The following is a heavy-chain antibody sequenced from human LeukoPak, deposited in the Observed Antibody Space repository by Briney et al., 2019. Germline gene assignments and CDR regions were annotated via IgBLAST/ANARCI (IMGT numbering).Heavy chain of an antibody. V-gene: IGHV3-30*02. CDR2: IRFDGTNS. D-gene: IGHD2-15*01. CDR3: AKEATDCSGGSCYSYYFNS. Sequence: GGSLRLSCAAAGFTFSTYWMSWVRQAPAKGLEWVAFIRFDGTNSDARTSFYADSVKGRFTTSRDNSQNTLYLQMSSLRVEDTAIYYCAKEATDCSGGSCYSYYFNSWGQGTLVTVSS. J-gene: IGHJ4*02. CDR1: GFTFSTYW.